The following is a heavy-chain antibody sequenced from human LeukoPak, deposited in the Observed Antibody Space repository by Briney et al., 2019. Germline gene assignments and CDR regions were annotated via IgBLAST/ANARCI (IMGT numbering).Heavy chain of an antibody. J-gene: IGHJ5*02. CDR3: ARHPLPLAYWDPRFDP. D-gene: IGHD2-21*01. V-gene: IGHV1-46*01. CDR2: INPSGDST. Sequence: GASVKVSCKASGYTFTSNHIHCVRQAPGQGLEWMGVINPSGDSTSYAQKFQGRVTMTTDTSTSTAYMELRSLRSDDTAVYYCARHPLPLAYWDPRFDPWGQGTLVTVSS. CDR1: GYTFTSNH.